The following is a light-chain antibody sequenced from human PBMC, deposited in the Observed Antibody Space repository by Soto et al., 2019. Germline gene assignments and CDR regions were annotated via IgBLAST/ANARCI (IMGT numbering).Light chain of an antibody. CDR2: SNN. V-gene: IGLV1-44*01. CDR1: SSNIRSNT. J-gene: IGLJ1*01. CDR3: AAWDDSLNGYV. Sequence: VLTHPPSASGTPGHRVTISCSGSSSNIRSNTVNWYQQLPGTAPKLLIYSNNQRPSGVPDRFSGSKSGTSASLAISGLQSEDEADYYCAAWDDSLNGYVFGTGTKVTVL.